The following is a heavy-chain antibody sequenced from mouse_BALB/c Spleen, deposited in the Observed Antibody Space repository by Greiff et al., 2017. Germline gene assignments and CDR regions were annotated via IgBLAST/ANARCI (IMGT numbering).Heavy chain of an antibody. D-gene: IGHD2-3*01. J-gene: IGHJ4*01. CDR1: GFTFTDYY. V-gene: IGHV7-3*02. CDR2: IRNKANGYTT. Sequence: EVHLVESGGGLVQPGGSLRLSCATSGFTFTDYYMSWVRQPPGKALEWLGFIRNKANGYTTEYSASVKGRFTISRDNSQSILYLQMNTLRAEDSATYYCARDLYDGYYAGAMDYWGQGTSVTVSS. CDR3: ARDLYDGYYAGAMDY.